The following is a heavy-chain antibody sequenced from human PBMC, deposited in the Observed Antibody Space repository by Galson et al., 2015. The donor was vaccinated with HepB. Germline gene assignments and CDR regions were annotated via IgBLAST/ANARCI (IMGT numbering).Heavy chain of an antibody. CDR1: GYTFTSYD. Sequence: SVKVSCKASGYTFTSYDINWVRQATGQGLEWMGWMNPNSGNTGYAQKFQGRVTMTRNTSISTAYMELSSLRSEDTAVYYCARSSIVATIRPSRYYYYYGMDVWGQGTTVTVSS. V-gene: IGHV1-8*01. CDR3: ARSSIVATIRPSRYYYYYGMDV. D-gene: IGHD5-12*01. J-gene: IGHJ6*02. CDR2: MNPNSGNT.